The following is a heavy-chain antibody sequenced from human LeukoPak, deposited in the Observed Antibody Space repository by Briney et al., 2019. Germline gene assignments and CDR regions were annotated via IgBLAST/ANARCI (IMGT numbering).Heavy chain of an antibody. CDR1: GYTFTSYH. CDR3: ARDWHWGFDL. Sequence: ASVKVSCKASGYTFTSYHIHWVRQAPGQGLEWMGIINPSGGSTNYAQKFQGRVTMTRDTSTNTVYMELSSLRSEDTAVYYCARDWHWGFDLWGRGTLVTVSS. CDR2: INPSGGST. V-gene: IGHV1-46*01. J-gene: IGHJ2*01.